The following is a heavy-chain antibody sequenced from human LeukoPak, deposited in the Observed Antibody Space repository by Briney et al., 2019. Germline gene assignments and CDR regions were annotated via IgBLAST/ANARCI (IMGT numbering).Heavy chain of an antibody. CDR3: ARGRLDLGY. V-gene: IGHV3-49*03. CDR2: IRSKAYGGTI. CDR1: GFTFSSYW. D-gene: IGHD6-19*01. J-gene: IGHJ4*02. Sequence: GGSLRLSCAASGFTFSSYWMSWFRQAPGKGLEWVGFIRSKAYGGTIEYAASVKGRFSISRDDSKSIAYLQMNSLKTEDTAVYYYARGRLDLGYWGQGTLVTVSS.